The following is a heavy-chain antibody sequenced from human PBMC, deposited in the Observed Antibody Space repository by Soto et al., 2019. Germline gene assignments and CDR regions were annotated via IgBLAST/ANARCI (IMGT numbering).Heavy chain of an antibody. V-gene: IGHV1-18*01. D-gene: IGHD4-17*01. CDR3: AIADYGDDDY. CDR1: GYTFPTST. Sequence: QLQLVQSGAEAKKPGASVKVSCKASGYTFPTSTISWVRQAPGQGLEWMGWIKAYIGNTNYAQKLQGRVTMTTDTSTNTAYMELRSMTTDDTAIYYCAIADYGDDDYWGQGTLVTVSS. J-gene: IGHJ4*02. CDR2: IKAYIGNT.